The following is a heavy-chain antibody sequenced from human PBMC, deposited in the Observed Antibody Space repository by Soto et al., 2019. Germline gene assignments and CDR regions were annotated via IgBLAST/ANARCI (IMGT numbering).Heavy chain of an antibody. Sequence: EVQLVESGGGLVQPGGSLKLSCAASGFTFSGSAMHWVRQASGKGLEWVGRIRSKANSYATAYAASVKGRFTISRDDSKHTGYLQMNSLKTEDAAVYYCTRHGPPSYYDFWSGYHSGVHWGQGTLVTVSS. V-gene: IGHV3-73*01. J-gene: IGHJ4*02. CDR2: IRSKANSYAT. D-gene: IGHD3-3*01. CDR3: TRHGPPSYYDFWSGYHSGVH. CDR1: GFTFSGSA.